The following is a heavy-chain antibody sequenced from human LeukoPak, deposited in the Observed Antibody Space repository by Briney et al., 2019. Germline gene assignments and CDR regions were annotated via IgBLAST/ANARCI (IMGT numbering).Heavy chain of an antibody. CDR2: IIPILGIA. J-gene: IGHJ6*03. V-gene: IGHV1-69*04. D-gene: IGHD2-2*01. CDR3: ARGPIVVVPAATYYYYMDV. Sequence: SVKVSCKASGGTFSSYAISWVRQAPGQGLEWMRRIIPILGIANYAQKFQGRVTITADKSTSTAYMELSSLRSEDTAVYYCARGPIVVVPAATYYYYMDVWGKGTTVTVSS. CDR1: GGTFSSYA.